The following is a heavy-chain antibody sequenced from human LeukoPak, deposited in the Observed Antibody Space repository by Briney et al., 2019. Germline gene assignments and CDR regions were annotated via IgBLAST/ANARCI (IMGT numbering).Heavy chain of an antibody. D-gene: IGHD2/OR15-2a*01. Sequence: GGSLRLSCVASGFTFDYYAMTWVRQAPGKGLEWVSAISGNGLTTYYADSVKGRFAISRGNSKNAIYVQMNSLRAEDTAVYYCAKGSYNSGRYYFYAMDVWGQGTTVTVSS. J-gene: IGHJ6*02. CDR3: AKGSYNSGRYYFYAMDV. CDR2: ISGNGLTT. CDR1: GFTFDYYA. V-gene: IGHV3-23*01.